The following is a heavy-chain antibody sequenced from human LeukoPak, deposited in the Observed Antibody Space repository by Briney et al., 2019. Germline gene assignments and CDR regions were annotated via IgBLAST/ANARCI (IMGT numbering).Heavy chain of an antibody. CDR2: VYHTGHT. Sequence: PSETLSLTCTVSGDSISGYYWSWIRQPPGKGLEWIGYVYHTGHTHYSPSLKSRVTASLDTSRNQVSLILSSVTAADTAVYYCARHRFGHLFDYWGQGTLVFVSS. J-gene: IGHJ4*02. CDR3: ARHRFGHLFDY. D-gene: IGHD3-16*01. V-gene: IGHV4-59*01. CDR1: GDSISGYY.